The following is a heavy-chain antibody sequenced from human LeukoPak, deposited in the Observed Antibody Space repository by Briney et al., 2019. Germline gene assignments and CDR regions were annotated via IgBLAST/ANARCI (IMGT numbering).Heavy chain of an antibody. Sequence: SGGSLRLSCAASGFTFSSYSMNWVRQAPGKGLEWVSSISSSSYIYYADSVKGRFTISRDSAKNSLYLQMNSLRAEDTAVYYCARENYGGNSFFDYWGQGTLVTVSS. J-gene: IGHJ4*02. CDR3: ARENYGGNSFFDY. CDR1: GFTFSSYS. D-gene: IGHD4-23*01. V-gene: IGHV3-21*01. CDR2: ISSSSYI.